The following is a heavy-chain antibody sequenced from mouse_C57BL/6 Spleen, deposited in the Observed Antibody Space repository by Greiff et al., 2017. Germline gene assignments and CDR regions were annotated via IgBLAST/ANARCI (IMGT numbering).Heavy chain of an antibody. V-gene: IGHV14-2*01. CDR2: IDPEDGET. CDR1: GFNIKDYY. CDR3: ARWYDYDGAFAY. Sequence: VQLQQSGAELVKPGASVKLSCTASGFNIKDYYLHWVKQRTEQGLAWIGRIDPEDGETKYAPKFQGKATITADTSSNTAYRQLSSRTSEDTAVYYCARWYDYDGAFAYWGQGTLVTVSA. J-gene: IGHJ3*01. D-gene: IGHD2-4*01.